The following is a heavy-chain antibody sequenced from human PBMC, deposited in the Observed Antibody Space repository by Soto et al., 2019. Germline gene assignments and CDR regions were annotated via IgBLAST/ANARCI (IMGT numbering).Heavy chain of an antibody. J-gene: IGHJ6*02. CDR2: IIPIFGTA. D-gene: IGHD3-3*01. CDR1: GGTFSSYA. V-gene: IGHV1-69*06. CDR3: ARAVYYDFRYYYYYYGMDV. Sequence: ASVKVSCKASGGTFSSYAISWVRQAPGQGLEWMGGIIPIFGTANYAQKFQGRVTITADKSTSTAYMELNSLRSEDTAVYYCARAVYYDFRYYYYYYGMDVWGQGTTVTVSS.